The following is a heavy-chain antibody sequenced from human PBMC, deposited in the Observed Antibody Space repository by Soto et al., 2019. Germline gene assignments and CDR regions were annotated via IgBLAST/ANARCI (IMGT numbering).Heavy chain of an antibody. Sequence: KVSCKASGYTFTSYDINWVRQATGQGLEWMGWMNPNSGNTGYAQKFQGRVTMTRNTSISTAYMELSSLRSEDTAVYYCARGRSFDWFSNDYWGQGTLVTVSS. CDR3: ARGRSFDWFSNDY. D-gene: IGHD3-9*01. CDR1: GYTFTSYD. J-gene: IGHJ4*02. CDR2: MNPNSGNT. V-gene: IGHV1-8*01.